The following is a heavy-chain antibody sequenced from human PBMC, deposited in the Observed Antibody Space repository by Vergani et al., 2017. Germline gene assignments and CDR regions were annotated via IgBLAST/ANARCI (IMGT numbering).Heavy chain of an antibody. J-gene: IGHJ3*02. Sequence: EVQLVESGGGLVQPGGSLRLSCAASGFTVSSNYMSWVRQAPGKGLEWVSVIYIGGSKYYEDPVKGRFTITRHNSKNTPDRQMNSLRAEDTAVYYCARGYSGASIGAFDIWGQGTMVTVSS. CDR2: IYIGGSK. V-gene: IGHV3-53*04. CDR3: ARGYSGASIGAFDI. CDR1: GFTVSSNY. D-gene: IGHD6-13*01.